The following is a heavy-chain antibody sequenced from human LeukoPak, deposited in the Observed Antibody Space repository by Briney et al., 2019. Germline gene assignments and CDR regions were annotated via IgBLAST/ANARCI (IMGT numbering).Heavy chain of an antibody. CDR3: ATQRVPYSSSWYTMDY. V-gene: IGHV3-23*01. D-gene: IGHD6-13*01. CDR1: GFTFSSYA. J-gene: IGHJ4*02. CDR2: ISGSGGST. Sequence: GGSLRLSCAGSGFTFSSYAMSWVREAPGKGLEWVSAISGSGGSTYYADSVKGRFTISRDNSKNTLYLQMNSLRAEDTAVYYCATQRVPYSSSWYTMDYWGQGTLVTVSS.